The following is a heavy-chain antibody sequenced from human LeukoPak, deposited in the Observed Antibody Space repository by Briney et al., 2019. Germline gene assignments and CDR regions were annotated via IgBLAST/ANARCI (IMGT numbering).Heavy chain of an antibody. CDR1: GGSISSYY. CDR2: IYYSGST. V-gene: IGHV4-59*12. CDR3: ASPGGGYNKGDY. D-gene: IGHD5-24*01. Sequence: PSETLSLTCTVSGGSISSYYWSWIRQPPGKGLEWIGYIYYSGSTNYNPSLKSRVTISVDTSKNQFSLKLSSVTAADTAVYYCASPGGGYNKGDYWGQGTLVTVSS. J-gene: IGHJ4*02.